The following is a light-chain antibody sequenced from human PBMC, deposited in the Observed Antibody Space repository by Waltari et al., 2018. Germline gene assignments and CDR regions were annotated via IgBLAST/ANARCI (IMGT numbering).Light chain of an antibody. CDR1: SGSIATHY. J-gene: IGLJ2*01. CDR3: QSYDNNNPVV. V-gene: IGLV6-57*01. Sequence: NLMLTQPHSVSESPGKTVTISCTPSSGSIATHYVQWYQQRPGVSPTTVIYEGNQRPYGVPDRFSGSIDTSSDSASLTISGLRPEDEADYYCQSYDNNNPVVFGGGTKLIVL. CDR2: EGN.